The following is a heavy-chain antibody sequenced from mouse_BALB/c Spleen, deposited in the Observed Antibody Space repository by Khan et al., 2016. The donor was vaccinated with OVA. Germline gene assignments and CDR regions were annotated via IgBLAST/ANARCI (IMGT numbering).Heavy chain of an antibody. CDR3: TRLAYYYDSEGFAY. CDR1: GFTFSTYG. D-gene: IGHD1-1*01. V-gene: IGHV5-6*01. CDR2: VSTGGSYT. Sequence: EVELVESGGDLVKPGGSLKLSCAASGFTFSTYGMSWVRQTPDKRLEWVATVSTGGSYTYYPDSVKGRFTISRDKATNTLYLQMSGLKSEDTAMFYCTRLAYYYDSEGFAYWGQGTLVTVSA. J-gene: IGHJ3*01.